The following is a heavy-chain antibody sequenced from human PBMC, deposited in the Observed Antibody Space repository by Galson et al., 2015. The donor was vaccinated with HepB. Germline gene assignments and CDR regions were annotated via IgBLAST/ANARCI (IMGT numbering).Heavy chain of an antibody. CDR1: GFTFSSYG. Sequence: SLRLSCAASGFTFSSYGMHWVRQAPGKGLEWVAVISYDGSNKYYADSVKGRFTISRDNSKNTLYLQMNSLRAEDTAVYYCAKDGGFAYSSGWYVRYYYYYGMDVWGQGTTVTVSS. J-gene: IGHJ6*02. D-gene: IGHD6-19*01. V-gene: IGHV3-30*18. CDR3: AKDGGFAYSSGWYVRYYYYYGMDV. CDR2: ISYDGSNK.